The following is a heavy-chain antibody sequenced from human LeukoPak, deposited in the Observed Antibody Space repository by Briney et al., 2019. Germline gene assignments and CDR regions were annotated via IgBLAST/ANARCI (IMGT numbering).Heavy chain of an antibody. Sequence: ASVKVSCKASGGTFSSYAISWVRQAPGQGLEWMGGIIPIFGTANYAQKFQGRVTITTDESTSTAYMELSSLRSEDTAVYYCARGARAARPNFDYWGQGTLVTVSS. CDR1: GGTFSSYA. J-gene: IGHJ4*02. CDR3: ARGARAARPNFDY. V-gene: IGHV1-69*05. D-gene: IGHD6-6*01. CDR2: IIPIFGTA.